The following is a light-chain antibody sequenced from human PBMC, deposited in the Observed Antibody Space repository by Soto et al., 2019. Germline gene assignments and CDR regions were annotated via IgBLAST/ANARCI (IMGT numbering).Light chain of an antibody. Sequence: EIVMTQSPATLSVSPGGRATLSCRASQTISGTLAWYQQKPGQAPRLLIHGASTRAPGFPARFSGSGSGTDFTLTNSSLQSEDFAVYYCQQYDNWPWTFGQGTKVEIK. V-gene: IGKV3-15*01. CDR3: QQYDNWPWT. CDR2: GAS. J-gene: IGKJ1*01. CDR1: QTISGT.